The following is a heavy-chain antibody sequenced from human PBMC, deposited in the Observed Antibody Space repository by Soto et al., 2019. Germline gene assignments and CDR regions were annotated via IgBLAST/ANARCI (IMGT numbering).Heavy chain of an antibody. Sequence: QVRLEQSGADVKTPGASVKVSCQASGYTFNIYAIHWVRQAPGQRPEWMGWMNAGNGNTEYSPKFHGRVTMTRDRYASAAYMELSGLTSEDTAVYYCARDCTYCGGDTGRVAFDIWGQGTMVTVA. V-gene: IGHV1-3*01. D-gene: IGHD2-21*01. CDR2: MNAGNGNT. CDR3: ARDCTYCGGDTGRVAFDI. CDR1: GYTFNIYA. J-gene: IGHJ3*02.